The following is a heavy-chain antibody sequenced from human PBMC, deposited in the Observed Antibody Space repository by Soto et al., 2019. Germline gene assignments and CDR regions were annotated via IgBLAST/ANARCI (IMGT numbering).Heavy chain of an antibody. CDR2: ISHSGST. D-gene: IGHD2-15*01. Sequence: QVQLQQWGAGLLKPSETLSLTSAVYGGSFSGYYWSWIRQPPGRGWEWIGEISHSGSTNYNPSHKSRVTISVDTSKNQFSLKLSSVTAADTAVYYCARGGNCSGGSCKSKRVFDYWGQGTLVTVSS. CDR3: ARGGNCSGGSCKSKRVFDY. V-gene: IGHV4-34*01. CDR1: GGSFSGYY. J-gene: IGHJ4*02.